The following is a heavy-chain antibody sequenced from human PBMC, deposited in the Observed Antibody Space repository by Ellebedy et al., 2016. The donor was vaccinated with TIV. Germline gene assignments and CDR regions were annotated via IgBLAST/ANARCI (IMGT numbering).Heavy chain of an antibody. CDR2: ISSSGTNI. D-gene: IGHD3-9*01. V-gene: IGHV3-11*01. J-gene: IGHJ4*02. CDR1: GFNFGDYY. CDR3: AREATGTDN. Sequence: GESLKISCVASGFNFGDYYMSWIRQAPGKGLEWVSYISSSGTNIYYADSVKGRFTISRDNANKSLFLQMNSVRAKDTAVYYCAREATGTDNWGQGTVVTVSS.